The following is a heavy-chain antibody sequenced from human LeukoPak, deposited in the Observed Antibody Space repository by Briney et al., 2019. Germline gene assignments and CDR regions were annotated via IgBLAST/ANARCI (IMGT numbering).Heavy chain of an antibody. CDR2: INPSGGST. Sequence: ASVKVSCKASGYTFTSYYMHWVRQAPGQGLEWMGIINPSGGSTSYAQKFQGRVTMTRDTSTSTVYMELSSLRSEDTAVYYCARGKVPYSSIPQNFDYWGQGTLVTVSS. V-gene: IGHV1-46*01. CDR1: GYTFTSYY. J-gene: IGHJ4*02. CDR3: ARGKVPYSSIPQNFDY. D-gene: IGHD6-13*01.